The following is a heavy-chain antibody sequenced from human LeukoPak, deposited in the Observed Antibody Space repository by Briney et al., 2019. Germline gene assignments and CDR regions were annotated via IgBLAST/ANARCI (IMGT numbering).Heavy chain of an antibody. CDR2: VHYSGIT. D-gene: IGHD1-1*01. V-gene: IGHV4-59*02. Sequence: PSETLSLTCTVSGDSVSIYYWSWIRQPPGKGLEWIGYVHYSGITDYNPSLQSRVTISLDTSKSQFSLKLSSVTAADTAVYYCASQLGGTTFHWGQGTLVTVSS. CDR3: ASQLGGTTFH. CDR1: GDSVSIYY. J-gene: IGHJ4*02.